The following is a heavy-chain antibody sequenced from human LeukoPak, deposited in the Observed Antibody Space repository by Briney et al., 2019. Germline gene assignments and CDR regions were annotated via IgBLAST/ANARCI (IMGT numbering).Heavy chain of an antibody. D-gene: IGHD3-22*01. CDR1: GGSFSGYY. Sequence: SETLSLTCAVYGGSFSGYYWSWIRQPPGKGLEWIGEINHSGSTNYNPSLKSRVTISVDTSKNQFSLKLSSVTAADTAVYYCARGGIYYDSSGYRDAFDIWGQGTMVTVTS. CDR2: INHSGST. V-gene: IGHV4-34*01. CDR3: ARGGIYYDSSGYRDAFDI. J-gene: IGHJ3*02.